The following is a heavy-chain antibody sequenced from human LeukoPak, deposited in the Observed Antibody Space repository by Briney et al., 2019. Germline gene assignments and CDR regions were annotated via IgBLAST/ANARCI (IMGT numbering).Heavy chain of an antibody. CDR3: ARSARGGDIVVVPAAWD. V-gene: IGHV4-30-4*08. CDR1: GGSISSGYYY. D-gene: IGHD2-2*01. J-gene: IGHJ4*02. CDR2: ILYSGST. Sequence: SETLSLTCTVSGGSISSGYYYWSWIRQPPGKGLEWIAYILYSGSTCYNPSLKSRVTISLDTSKSQFSLSLSSVTAADTAVYYCARSARGGDIVVVPAAWDWGQGALVTVSS.